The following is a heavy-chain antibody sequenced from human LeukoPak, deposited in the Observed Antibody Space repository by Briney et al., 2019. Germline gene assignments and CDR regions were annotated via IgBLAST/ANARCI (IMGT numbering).Heavy chain of an antibody. V-gene: IGHV4-59*12. Sequence: SETLSLTCTVSGDSISSYYWSWIRQPPGKGLEWIGYIFYSGTPNYNPSLKRRVTISLDTSKNQFSLKLNSVNVADTAVYYCARDLGQLWYFDLWGRGTLVTVSS. J-gene: IGHJ2*01. CDR3: ARDLGQLWYFDL. D-gene: IGHD1-1*01. CDR2: IFYSGTP. CDR1: GDSISSYY.